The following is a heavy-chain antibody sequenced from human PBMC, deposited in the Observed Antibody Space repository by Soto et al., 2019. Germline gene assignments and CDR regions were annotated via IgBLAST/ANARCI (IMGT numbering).Heavy chain of an antibody. CDR2: ISGSGGST. CDR1: GFTFSSYA. J-gene: IGHJ4*02. CDR3: AKAEGYSGYDLGNDY. V-gene: IGHV3-23*01. D-gene: IGHD5-12*01. Sequence: GGSLRLSCAASGFTFSSYAMSWVRQAPGKGLEWVSAISGSGGSTYYADSVKGRFTISRDNSKNTPYLQMNSLRAEDTAVYYCAKAEGYSGYDLGNDYWGQGTLVTVSS.